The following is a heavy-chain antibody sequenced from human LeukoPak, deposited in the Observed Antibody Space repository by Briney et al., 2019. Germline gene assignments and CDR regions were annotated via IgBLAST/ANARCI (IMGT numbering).Heavy chain of an antibody. CDR2: ISSSSSYI. CDR1: GFTFSSYS. J-gene: IGHJ4*02. V-gene: IGHV3-21*01. D-gene: IGHD4-17*01. CDR3: AGDLVDGEYTGGSVDY. Sequence: GGSLRLSCAASGFTFSSYSMNWVRQAPGNGLEWVSSISSSSSYIYYADSVKGRFTISRDNAKNSLYLQMNSLRAEDTAVYYCAGDLVDGEYTGGSVDYWGQGTLVTVSS.